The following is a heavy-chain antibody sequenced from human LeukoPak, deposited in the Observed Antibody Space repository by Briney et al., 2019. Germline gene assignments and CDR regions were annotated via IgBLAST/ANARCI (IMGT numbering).Heavy chain of an antibody. J-gene: IGHJ4*02. CDR3: VSFYETY. V-gene: IGHV3-74*01. Sequence: GGSLRLSCAASGVTFSSHWMHWVRQVPGKGLVWVSHINSDGSWTSYADSVKGRFTISKDNAKNKVYLQMNSLRAEDTAVYYCVSFYETYWGRGTLVTVSS. CDR2: INSDGSWT. D-gene: IGHD2/OR15-2a*01. CDR1: GVTFSSHW.